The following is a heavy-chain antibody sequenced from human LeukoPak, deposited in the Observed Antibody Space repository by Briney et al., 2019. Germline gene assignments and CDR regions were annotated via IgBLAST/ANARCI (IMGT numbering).Heavy chain of an antibody. CDR2: ISYDGSNK. Sequence: GGSLRLSCAASGFTVSTKYMSWVRQAPGEGLEWVAVISYDGSNKYYADSVKGRFTISRDNSKNTLYLQMNSLRAEDTAVYYCAKDQIAAAGTSFAFDIWGQGTMVTVSS. J-gene: IGHJ3*02. D-gene: IGHD6-13*01. CDR1: GFTVSTKY. V-gene: IGHV3-30*18. CDR3: AKDQIAAAGTSFAFDI.